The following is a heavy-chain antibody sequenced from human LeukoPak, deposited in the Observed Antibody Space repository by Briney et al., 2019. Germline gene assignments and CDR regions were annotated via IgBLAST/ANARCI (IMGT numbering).Heavy chain of an antibody. CDR3: ARDGADVVAATGGVGY. Sequence: PGGSLRLSCAASGFTFSSYSMNWVRQAPGKGLEWVSSISSSSSYIYYADSVKGRFTISRDNAKNSLYLQMNSLRAEDTAVYYCARDGADVVAATGGVGYWDQGTLVTVSS. V-gene: IGHV3-21*01. J-gene: IGHJ4*02. CDR1: GFTFSSYS. D-gene: IGHD2-15*01. CDR2: ISSSSSYI.